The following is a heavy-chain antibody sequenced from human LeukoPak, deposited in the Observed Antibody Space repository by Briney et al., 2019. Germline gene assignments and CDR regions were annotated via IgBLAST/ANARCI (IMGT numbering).Heavy chain of an antibody. CDR3: ARDRAAPAGGYYFDY. D-gene: IGHD6-13*01. CDR2: ISTSSRTI. V-gene: IGHV3-48*02. CDR1: GFTFSTYS. J-gene: IGHJ4*02. Sequence: GGSLRLSCAASGFTFSTYSMNWVRQAPGKGLEWVSYISTSSRTIYYADSVKGRFTISRDNAKNSLYLQMNSLRDEDTAVYYCARDRAAPAGGYYFDYRGQGNLVTVSS.